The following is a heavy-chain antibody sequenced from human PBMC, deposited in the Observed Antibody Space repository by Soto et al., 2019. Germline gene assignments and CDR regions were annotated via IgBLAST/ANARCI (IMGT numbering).Heavy chain of an antibody. V-gene: IGHV1-69*01. CDR1: GGSFNSYI. Sequence: QVPLVQSGAEVKKPGSSVKVSCKASGGSFNSYIISWVRQAPGQGLEWMGGIIPIFDTADYAQKFQARLTITADESTTTVYMEMTNLTSEDTAVYYCARGATPIAPLNWYDPWGQGTLVTVSS. J-gene: IGHJ5*02. CDR2: IIPIFDTA. CDR3: ARGATPIAPLNWYDP. D-gene: IGHD3-16*02.